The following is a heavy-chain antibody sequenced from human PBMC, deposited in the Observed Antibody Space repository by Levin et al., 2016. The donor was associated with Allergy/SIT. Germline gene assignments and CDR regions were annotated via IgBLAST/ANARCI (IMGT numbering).Heavy chain of an antibody. J-gene: IGHJ6*02. CDR3: ARTYSSSWHHIPQQPPLLDV. Sequence: GGSLRLSCAASGFTFSSYSMNWVRQAPGKELEWVSSISSSSSYIYYADSVKGRFTISRDNAKNSLYLQMNSLRAEDTAVYYCARTYSSSWHHIPQQPPLLDVWGQGTTVTVSS. CDR1: GFTFSSYS. CDR2: ISSSSSYI. D-gene: IGHD6-13*01. V-gene: IGHV3-21*01.